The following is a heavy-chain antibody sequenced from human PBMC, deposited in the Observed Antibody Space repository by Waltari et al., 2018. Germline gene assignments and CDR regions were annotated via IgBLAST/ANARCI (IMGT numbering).Heavy chain of an antibody. Sequence: EGQLVESGGGLVKPGGSLRRSCAASGFTVTSTYMHWVRQAPGKGLEWVSTIYSSATTFYADSVKGRFTISRDNSKNLLFLQMDDLRVNDTAVYYGARGGQIVRPRPLDLWGPGTLVTVSS. CDR2: IYSSATT. CDR1: GFTVTSTY. D-gene: IGHD6-6*01. V-gene: IGHV3-66*01. CDR3: ARGGQIVRPRPLDL. J-gene: IGHJ3*01.